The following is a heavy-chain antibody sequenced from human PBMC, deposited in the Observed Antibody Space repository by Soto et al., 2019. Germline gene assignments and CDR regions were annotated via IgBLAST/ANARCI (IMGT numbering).Heavy chain of an antibody. CDR3: AVGYSYGYGFDY. V-gene: IGHV1-69*13. J-gene: IGHJ4*02. CDR2: IIPIFGTA. Sequence: SVKVSCKASGGTFSSYAISWVRQAPGQGLEWMGGIIPIFGTANYAQKFQGRVTITADESTSTAYMELSSLRSEDTAVYYCAVGYSYGYGFDYWGQGTLVTVSS. D-gene: IGHD5-18*01. CDR1: GGTFSSYA.